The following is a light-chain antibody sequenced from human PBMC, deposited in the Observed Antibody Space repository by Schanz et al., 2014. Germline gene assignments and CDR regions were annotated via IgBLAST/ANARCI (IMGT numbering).Light chain of an antibody. CDR2: GAS. CDR3: QQRSNWPLT. Sequence: EIVVTQSPATLALSPGERATLSCRASQSVSSNLAWYQQKPGQAPRLLIYGASTRATGVPARFSGSGSGTDFTLTISSLEPEDFAVYYCQQRSNWPLTFGGGTKVEIK. J-gene: IGKJ4*01. CDR1: QSVSSN. V-gene: IGKV3-11*01.